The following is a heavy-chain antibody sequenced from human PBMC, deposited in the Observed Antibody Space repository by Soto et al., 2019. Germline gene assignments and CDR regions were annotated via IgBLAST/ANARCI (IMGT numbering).Heavy chain of an antibody. D-gene: IGHD5-12*01. Sequence: QLQLQESGPGLVKPSETLSLTCTVSGGSISSSGHFWGWIRQPPGKGLEWIGTIFYTGSTYYNSSFQGRVTMSVDTSKNQFSLKLSSVTAADPAVYYCARIVSTTSSFPPYMDVWGKGTTGTVSS. J-gene: IGHJ6*03. CDR1: GGSISSSGHF. CDR3: ARIVSTTSSFPPYMDV. CDR2: IFYTGST. V-gene: IGHV4-39*01.